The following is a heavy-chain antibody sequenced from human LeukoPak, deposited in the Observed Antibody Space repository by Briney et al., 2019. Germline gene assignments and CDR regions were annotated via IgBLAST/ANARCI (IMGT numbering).Heavy chain of an antibody. Sequence: ASVKVSCKASEYTFTSYDINWVRQATGQGLEWMGWMNPNSGNTVYAQKFQGRVTMTRDTSISTAYMELSSLRSEDTAMYYCAGLVESLANGFDFWGQGTMVTVS. J-gene: IGHJ3*01. CDR1: EYTFTSYD. V-gene: IGHV1-8*01. CDR2: MNPNSGNT. CDR3: AGLVESLANGFDF. D-gene: IGHD2-8*02.